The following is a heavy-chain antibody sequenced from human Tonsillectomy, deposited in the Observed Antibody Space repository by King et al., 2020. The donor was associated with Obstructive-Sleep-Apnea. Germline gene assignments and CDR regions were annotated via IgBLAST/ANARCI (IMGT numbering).Heavy chain of an antibody. CDR2: VYYSGST. CDR1: GDSISSGGYY. Sequence: VQLQESGPGLVKPSQTLSLTCTVSGDSISSGGYYWSWIRQHPGKGLEWIGYVYYSGSTYYNPSLESRVTISVDTSKNQFSLKLTSMTAADTAVYYCARDDYAAFDIWGQGTLVTVSS. CDR3: ARDDYAAFDI. J-gene: IGHJ3*02. V-gene: IGHV4-31*03. D-gene: IGHD4/OR15-4a*01.